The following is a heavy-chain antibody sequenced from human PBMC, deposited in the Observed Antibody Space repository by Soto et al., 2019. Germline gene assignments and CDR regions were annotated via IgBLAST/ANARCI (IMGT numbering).Heavy chain of an antibody. Sequence: SETLSLTCTVSGGSMSSGDYYWNWIRQPPGKGLEWIGNIYSGGSTSYNPSLKSRVTISVDTSKNQFSLKLSSVTAADTAVYYCARASPVVTDVWGQGTTVTVSS. D-gene: IGHD5-18*01. CDR3: ARASPVVTDV. CDR1: GGSMSSGDYY. J-gene: IGHJ6*02. CDR2: IYSGGST. V-gene: IGHV4-30-4*01.